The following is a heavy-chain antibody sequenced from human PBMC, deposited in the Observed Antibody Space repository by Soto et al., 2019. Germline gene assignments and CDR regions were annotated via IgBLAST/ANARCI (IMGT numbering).Heavy chain of an antibody. CDR3: AKDRVESGLGEIDY. D-gene: IGHD3-16*01. Sequence: LRLSCAASGFTFRSHGMHWVRQAPGKGLEWVAIISYDGSREYYADSVKGRFTISRDNSKNTLFLQMNSLRAEDTAVYFCAKDRVESGLGEIDYRGQGTLVTVSS. CDR1: GFTFRSHG. J-gene: IGHJ4*02. CDR2: ISYDGSRE. V-gene: IGHV3-30*18.